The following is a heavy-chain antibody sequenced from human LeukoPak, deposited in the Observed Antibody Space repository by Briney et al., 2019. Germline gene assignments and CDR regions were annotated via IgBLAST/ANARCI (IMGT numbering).Heavy chain of an antibody. CDR3: ARVNYYDSSGYYGHYYYYYYMDV. D-gene: IGHD3-22*01. CDR1: GYTFTSYG. CDR2: ISAYNGNT. Sequence: GASVKVSCKASGYTFTSYGISWVRQAPGQGLEWMGWISAYNGNTNYAQKLQGRVTMTTDTSTSTAYMELRSLRSDDTAVYYCARVNYYDSSGYYGHYYYYYYMDVWGKGTTVTVSS. J-gene: IGHJ6*03. V-gene: IGHV1-18*01.